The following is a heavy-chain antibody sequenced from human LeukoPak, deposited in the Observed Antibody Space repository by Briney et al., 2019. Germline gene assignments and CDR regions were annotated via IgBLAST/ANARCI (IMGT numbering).Heavy chain of an antibody. J-gene: IGHJ4*02. D-gene: IGHD2-15*01. CDR2: ISGSGGST. CDR3: AKSSIPTPACDY. CDR1: GFTFNTYG. V-gene: IGHV3-23*01. Sequence: PGGSLRLSCAASGFTFNTYGMSWVRQAPGKGLEWVSAISGSGGSTYYTDSVKGRFTISRDNSKNTLYLQMNSLRAEDTAVYYCAKSSIPTPACDYWGQGTLVTVSS.